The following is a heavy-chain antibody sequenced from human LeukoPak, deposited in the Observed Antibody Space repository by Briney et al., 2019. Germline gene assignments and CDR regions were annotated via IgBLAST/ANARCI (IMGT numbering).Heavy chain of an antibody. Sequence: GGSLRLSCAASGFTFSSYGMHWVRQAPGKGLEWVAFIRYDGSNKYYADSVKGRFTISRDNAKNSLYLQMDGLRAEDTAVYYCTRGQGCGYWGQGTLVTVSS. CDR3: TRGQGCGY. CDR1: GFTFSSYG. V-gene: IGHV3-30*02. J-gene: IGHJ4*02. D-gene: IGHD2-21*01. CDR2: IRYDGSNK.